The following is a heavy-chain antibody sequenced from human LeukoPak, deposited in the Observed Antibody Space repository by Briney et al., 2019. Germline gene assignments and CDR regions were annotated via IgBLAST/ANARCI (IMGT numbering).Heavy chain of an antibody. D-gene: IGHD6-19*01. V-gene: IGHV1-18*01. CDR1: GYTFTSYG. Sequence: ASVKVSCKASGYTFTSYGISWVRQAPGQGLEWMGWISAYNGNTNYAQKLQGRVTMTTDTSTSTAYMELRSLRSDDTAVYYCARDTRLSVSGWSKSKDYWGQGTLVTVSS. CDR2: ISAYNGNT. J-gene: IGHJ4*02. CDR3: ARDTRLSVSGWSKSKDY.